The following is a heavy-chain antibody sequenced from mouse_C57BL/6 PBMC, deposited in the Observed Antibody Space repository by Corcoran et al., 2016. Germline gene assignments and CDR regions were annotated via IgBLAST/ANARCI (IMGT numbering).Heavy chain of an antibody. Sequence: QVQLQQSGAELVKPGASVKLSCKASGYTFTEYTIHWVKQRSGQGLEWIGWFYPGSGSIKYNEKFKDKATLTADKSSSTVYMELSRLTSEDSAVYFCARHEENYGSSLGYAMDYWGQGTSVTVSS. D-gene: IGHD1-1*01. CDR2: FYPGSGSI. CDR1: GYTFTEYT. V-gene: IGHV1-62-2*01. J-gene: IGHJ4*01. CDR3: ARHEENYGSSLGYAMDY.